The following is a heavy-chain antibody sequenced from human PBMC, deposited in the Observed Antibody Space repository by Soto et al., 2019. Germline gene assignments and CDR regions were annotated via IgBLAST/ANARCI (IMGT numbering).Heavy chain of an antibody. CDR1: GYSFTSYW. D-gene: IGHD6-19*01. V-gene: IGHV5-51*01. Sequence: PGESLKISCKGSGYSFTSYWIGWVRQMPGKGLEWMGIIYPGDSDTRYSPSFQGQVTISADKSISTAYLQWSSLKASDTAMYYCAADLGFDSSGWTNWFDRWGQGTLVTVAS. CDR3: AADLGFDSSGWTNWFDR. J-gene: IGHJ5*02. CDR2: IYPGDSDT.